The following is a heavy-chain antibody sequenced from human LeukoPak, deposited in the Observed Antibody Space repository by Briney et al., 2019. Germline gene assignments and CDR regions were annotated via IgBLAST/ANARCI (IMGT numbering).Heavy chain of an antibody. CDR1: GFMFSNYY. J-gene: IGHJ4*02. V-gene: IGHV3-74*01. Sequence: GGSLRLSCVGSGFMFSNYYMYWVRQAPGKGLVWVSRIKNAGIDTIYADSVKGRFTVSRDNAKNSLYLQMNSLRAEDTAVYYCARRGGSSSWGFFDYWGQGTLVTVSS. CDR3: ARRGGSSSWGFFDY. D-gene: IGHD6-13*01. CDR2: IKNAGIDT.